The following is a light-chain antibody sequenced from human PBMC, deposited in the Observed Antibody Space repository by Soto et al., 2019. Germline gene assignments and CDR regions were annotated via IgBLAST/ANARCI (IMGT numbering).Light chain of an antibody. J-gene: IGLJ3*02. CDR1: SGHSSYI. CDR3: ETWDSNTRV. V-gene: IGLV4-60*02. Sequence: QPVVTQSSSASASLGSSVKLTCTLSSGHSSYIIAWHQQQPGKAPRYLMKLEGSGSYNKGSGVPDRFSGSSSGADRYLTISTLQFEDEADYYCETWDSNTRVFGGGTKLTVL. CDR2: LEGSGSY.